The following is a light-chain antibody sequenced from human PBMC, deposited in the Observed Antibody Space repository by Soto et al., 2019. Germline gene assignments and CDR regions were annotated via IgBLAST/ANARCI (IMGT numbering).Light chain of an antibody. CDR2: GAS. CDR1: QSVSSN. Sequence: EIVMTQSPATLSVSPGERATLSCRASQSVSSNLAWYQQKPGQAPRLLIYGASTRATGVPARFSGSGSGTEFPLTISSLQSEDFVVYYCQQYNNWPPWTFGQGTKVEI. V-gene: IGKV3-15*01. CDR3: QQYNNWPPWT. J-gene: IGKJ1*01.